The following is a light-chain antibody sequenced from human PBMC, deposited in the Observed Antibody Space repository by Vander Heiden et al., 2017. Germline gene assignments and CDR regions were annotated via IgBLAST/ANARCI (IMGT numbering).Light chain of an antibody. V-gene: IGKV4-1*01. Sequence: IVLTPSPASLAVSLGERDTITCKSSQSVLLSSNNKNYVAWYQQKPGQPPKRLIYWAATRQAGVPDRFSGGGSGTDCTLTSSSLQAEDVAVYYGQQYYDSPLTIGGGTKVEIK. CDR1: QSVLLSSNNKNY. J-gene: IGKJ4*01. CDR2: WAA. CDR3: QQYYDSPLT.